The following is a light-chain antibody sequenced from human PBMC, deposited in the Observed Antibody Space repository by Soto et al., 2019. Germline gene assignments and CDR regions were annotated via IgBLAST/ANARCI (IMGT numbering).Light chain of an antibody. CDR1: TNDVGFYNF. V-gene: IGLV2-23*01. Sequence: QSVLTQPASVSGSPGQSITISCTGTTNDVGFYNFVSWYQRHPGNAPTLLIFEDNKRPSGVSNRFSGSKSGNTASLTISGLQAEDDAEYTCCSYAGSSTYVFGSGTKLTVL. J-gene: IGLJ1*01. CDR2: EDN. CDR3: CSYAGSSTYV.